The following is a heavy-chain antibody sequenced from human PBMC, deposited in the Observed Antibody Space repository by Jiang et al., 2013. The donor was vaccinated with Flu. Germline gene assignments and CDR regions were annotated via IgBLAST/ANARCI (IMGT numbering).Heavy chain of an antibody. J-gene: IGHJ4*02. CDR1: GYSFTSYW. Sequence: AEVKKPGESLKISCKGSGYSFTSYWIGWVRQMPGKGLEWMGIIYPGDSDTRYSPSFQGQVTISADKSISTAYLQWSSLKASDTAMYYCARHASSHSSGWYGELNYWGQGTLVTVSS. V-gene: IGHV5-51*01. CDR2: IYPGDSDT. D-gene: IGHD6-19*01. CDR3: ARHASSHSSGWYGELNY.